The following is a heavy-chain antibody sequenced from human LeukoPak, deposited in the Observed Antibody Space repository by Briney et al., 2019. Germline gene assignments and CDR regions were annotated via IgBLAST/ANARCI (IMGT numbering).Heavy chain of an antibody. CDR2: ISSSGSSGSTI. CDR1: GFTFSSYE. J-gene: IGHJ4*02. CDR3: ARDLKAAATY. D-gene: IGHD1-26*01. V-gene: IGHV3-48*03. Sequence: GGSLRLSCAASGFTFSSYEMNWVRQAPGKGLEWVSYISSSGSSGSTIYYADSVKGRFTISRDNTKNLLYLQMNSLRAEDTAVYYCARDLKAAATYWGQGTLVTVSS.